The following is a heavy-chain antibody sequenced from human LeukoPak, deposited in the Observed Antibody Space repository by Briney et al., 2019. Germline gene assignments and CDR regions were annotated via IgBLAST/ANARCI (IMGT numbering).Heavy chain of an antibody. D-gene: IGHD1-26*01. J-gene: IGHJ4*02. CDR3: AREVGVGVLYFDY. Sequence: SETLSLTCTVSGYSISSGYYWGWIRQPPGKGLEWIGSIYHSGSTYYNPSLKSRVTISVDTSKNQFSLKLSSVTAADTAVYYCAREVGVGVLYFDYWGQGTPVTVSS. V-gene: IGHV4-38-2*02. CDR2: IYHSGST. CDR1: GYSISSGYY.